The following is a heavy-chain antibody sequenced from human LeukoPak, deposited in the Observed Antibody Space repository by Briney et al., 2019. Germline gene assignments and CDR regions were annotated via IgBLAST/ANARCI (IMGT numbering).Heavy chain of an antibody. CDR1: GGSISSHY. J-gene: IGHJ4*02. CDR2: IYYSGST. CDR3: ARASYYYDSSEPLFDY. V-gene: IGHV4-59*08. Sequence: SETLSLTCTVSGGSISSHYWSWIRQPPGKGLEWIGYIYYSGSTNYNPSLKSRVTISVDTSKNQFSLKLSSVTAADTAVYYCARASYYYDSSEPLFDYWGQGTLVTVSS. D-gene: IGHD3-22*01.